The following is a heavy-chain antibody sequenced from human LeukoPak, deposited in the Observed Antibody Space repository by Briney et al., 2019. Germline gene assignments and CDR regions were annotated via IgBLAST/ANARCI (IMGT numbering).Heavy chain of an antibody. J-gene: IGHJ4*02. CDR1: GGSFSGYY. CDR3: ATRRRELLHYFDY. CDR2: INHSGST. D-gene: IGHD1-26*01. Sequence: SETLSLTCAVYGGSFSGYYWSWIRQPPGKGVEWIGEINHSGSTNYNPSLKSRVTISVDTSKNQFSLKLSSVTAADTAVYYCATRRRELLHYFDYWGQGTLVTVSS. V-gene: IGHV4-34*01.